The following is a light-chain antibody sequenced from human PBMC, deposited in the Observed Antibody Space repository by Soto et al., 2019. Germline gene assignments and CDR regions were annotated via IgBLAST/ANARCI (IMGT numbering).Light chain of an antibody. CDR2: GTS. V-gene: IGKV1-6*01. J-gene: IGKJ1*01. CDR1: QGIGTE. CDR3: LQDSSYPRT. Sequence: AIQMTQSPSSLSASVGDRVTITCRASQGIGTELGWYQQRPGKAPRLLIYGTSTLQYGVPSRFSGSGSDTDFTLIISRLQPEDFATYYCLQDSSYPRTFGQGTKVEIK.